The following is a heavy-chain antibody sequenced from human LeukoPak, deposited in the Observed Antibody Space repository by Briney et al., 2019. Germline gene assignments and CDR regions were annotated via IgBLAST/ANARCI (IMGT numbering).Heavy chain of an antibody. V-gene: IGHV1-2*02. J-gene: IGHJ3*02. D-gene: IGHD3-10*01. CDR1: GYTFTGYY. Sequence: ASVKVSCKASGYTFTGYYMHWVRQAPGQGLEWMGWINPNSGGTNYAQKFQGRVTMTRDTSISTAYMELSRLRSDDTAVYYCARELGFGESSLDIWGQGTMVTVSS. CDR3: ARELGFGESSLDI. CDR2: INPNSGGT.